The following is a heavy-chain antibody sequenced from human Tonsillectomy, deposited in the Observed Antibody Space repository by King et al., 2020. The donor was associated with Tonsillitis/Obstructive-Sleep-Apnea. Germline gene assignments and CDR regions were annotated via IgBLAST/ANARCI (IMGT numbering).Heavy chain of an antibody. Sequence: QLVQSGAEVKKPGSSVKVSCKASGGTFSSSAMSWVRQAPGQGLEWMGRIIPILGIANYAQKFQGRVTITADKSTSTAYMELSSLRSEDTAVYYCARGYCTNGVCGYYYYMDVWGKGTTVTVSS. CDR3: ARGYCTNGVCGYYYYMDV. CDR2: IIPILGIA. CDR1: GGTFSSSA. J-gene: IGHJ6*03. V-gene: IGHV1-69*09. D-gene: IGHD2-8*01.